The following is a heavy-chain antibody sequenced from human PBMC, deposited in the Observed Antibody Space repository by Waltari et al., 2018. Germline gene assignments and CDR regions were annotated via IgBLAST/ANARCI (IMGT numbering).Heavy chain of an antibody. V-gene: IGHV3-7*04. D-gene: IGHD3-16*01. CDR1: GFIFSNSW. CDR3: ARGLRWVDV. CDR2: LKEDGSDK. J-gene: IGHJ6*02. Sequence: EVQLVESGGGLVQPGGSLRLSCEASGFIFSNSWMGWVRQAPGKGHGRVAKLKEDGSDKYYVDSGKGRFTVSRDNAKSSLYLQMNNLRAEDTAVYYCARGLRWVDVWGQGTTVTVSS.